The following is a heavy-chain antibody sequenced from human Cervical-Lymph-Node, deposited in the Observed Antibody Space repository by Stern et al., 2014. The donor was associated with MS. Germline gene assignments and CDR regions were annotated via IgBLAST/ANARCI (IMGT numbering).Heavy chain of an antibody. CDR2: IADEGSNR. V-gene: IGHV3-30*18. Sequence: VQLVESGGGVVQPGGSLRLSCAASGFTFSAHGMHWVRQAPGKGLEWVAVIADEGSNRQYGDSVKGRFTISRDNAKKTLYLQMNSLRSEDTAVYYCAKVGTAYSSGAIDPWGQGTLVTVSS. D-gene: IGHD3/OR15-3a*01. CDR1: GFTFSAHG. J-gene: IGHJ5*02. CDR3: AKVGTAYSSGAIDP.